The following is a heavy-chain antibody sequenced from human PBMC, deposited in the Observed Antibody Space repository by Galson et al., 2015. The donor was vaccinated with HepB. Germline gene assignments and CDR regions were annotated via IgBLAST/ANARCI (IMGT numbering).Heavy chain of an antibody. J-gene: IGHJ4*02. Sequence: SLRLSCAASGFTFSSYAMSWVRQAPGKGLEWVSAISGSGGSTYYADSVKGRFTISRDNSKNTLYLQMNSLRAEDTAVYYCAKDTASYYDFWSGYHGLDYWGQGTLVTVSS. D-gene: IGHD3-3*01. CDR3: AKDTASYYDFWSGYHGLDY. V-gene: IGHV3-23*01. CDR2: ISGSGGST. CDR1: GFTFSSYA.